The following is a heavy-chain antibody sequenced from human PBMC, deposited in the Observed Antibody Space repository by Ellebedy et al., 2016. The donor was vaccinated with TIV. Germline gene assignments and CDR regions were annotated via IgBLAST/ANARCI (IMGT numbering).Heavy chain of an antibody. CDR3: ARESRFLDATGRWFDP. Sequence: ASVKVSCXASGGTFSSYAISWVRQAPGQGLEWMGWISAYNGNTNYAQKLQGRVTMTTDTSTSTAYMELRSLRSDDTAVYYCARESRFLDATGRWFDPWGQGTLVTVSS. J-gene: IGHJ5*02. CDR1: GGTFSSYA. V-gene: IGHV1-18*01. D-gene: IGHD3-3*01. CDR2: ISAYNGNT.